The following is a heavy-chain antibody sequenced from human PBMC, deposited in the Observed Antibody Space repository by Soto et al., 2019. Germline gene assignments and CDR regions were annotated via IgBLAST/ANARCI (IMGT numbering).Heavy chain of an antibody. CDR2: IYSGGST. CDR3: ARDRIPTGMDV. V-gene: IGHV3-66*01. CDR1: GFTVSSNY. J-gene: IGHJ6*02. Sequence: EVQLVESGGGLVQPGGSLRLSCASSGFTVSSNYMSWVRQAPGKGLEWVSVIYSGGSTYYADSVKGRFTISRDNSKNTLYLQMNSLRAEDTAVYYGARDRIPTGMDVWGQGTKVTVSS.